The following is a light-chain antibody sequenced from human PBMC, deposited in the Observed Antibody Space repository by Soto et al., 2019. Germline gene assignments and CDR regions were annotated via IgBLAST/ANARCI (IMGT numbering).Light chain of an antibody. CDR2: GAS. J-gene: IGKJ4*01. CDR1: QSVSTN. CDR3: HQYNNWPVT. Sequence: EIVMTQSPATLSVFPGERATLSCRASQSVSTNLAWYQQKSGQAPRLLIYGASTRATVVPARFSGSGSGTEFTLTISSLQSEDFAVYFCHQYNNWPVTFGGGTKVEIK. V-gene: IGKV3-15*01.